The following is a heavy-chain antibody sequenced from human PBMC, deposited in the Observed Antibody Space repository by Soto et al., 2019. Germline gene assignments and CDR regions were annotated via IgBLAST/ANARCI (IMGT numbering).Heavy chain of an antibody. CDR2: INHSGST. CDR1: GGSFSGYY. V-gene: IGHV4-34*01. J-gene: IGHJ5*02. D-gene: IGHD5-18*01. CDR3: ARGRYSYGWMGVSWFDP. Sequence: SETLSLTCAVYGGSFSGYYWGWIRQPPGKGLEWIGEINHSGSTNYNPSLKGRVTISVDTSKNQFSLKLSSVTAADTAVYYCARGRYSYGWMGVSWFDPWGQGTLVTVSS.